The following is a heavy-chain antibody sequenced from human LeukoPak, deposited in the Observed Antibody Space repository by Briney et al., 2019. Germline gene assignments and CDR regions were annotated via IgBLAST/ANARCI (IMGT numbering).Heavy chain of an antibody. V-gene: IGHV4-31*01. CDR3: ARAYHTSGYHYYLYFEH. Sequence: PSQTLSLSCTVPGGSISSGCAYWGWIRQPPGKGLEWIGYVHYSGNTYYNSSLKTPSIISVDTSKNQFSLKVNSVTAADTAVYYCARAYHTSGYHYYLYFEHRGPGILVTLSS. J-gene: IGHJ4*03. D-gene: IGHD3-22*01. CDR1: GGSISSGCAY. CDR2: VHYSGNT.